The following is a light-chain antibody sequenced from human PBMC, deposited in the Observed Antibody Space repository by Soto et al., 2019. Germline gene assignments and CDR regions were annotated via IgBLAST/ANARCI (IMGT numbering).Light chain of an antibody. CDR1: TGAVTSGHY. V-gene: IGLV7-46*01. CDR3: LLSYSGARLYV. Sequence: QSVVTQEPSLTVSPGGTVTLTCGSSTGAVTSGHYPYWFQQKPGQAPRTLIYDTSNKHSCTPARFSGSLLGGKADMTLSGAQPEDEAEYYCLLSYSGARLYVFGTGTKLTVL. CDR2: DTS. J-gene: IGLJ1*01.